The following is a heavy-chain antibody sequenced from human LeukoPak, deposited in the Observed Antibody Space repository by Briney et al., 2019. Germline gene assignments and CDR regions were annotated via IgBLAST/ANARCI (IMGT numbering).Heavy chain of an antibody. V-gene: IGHV3-9*03. CDR3: AKDILRRGVVVIASAFDY. CDR1: GFTFDDYA. J-gene: IGHJ4*02. Sequence: PGGSLRLSCAASGFTFDDYAMHWVRQAPGKGLEWVSGISWNSGSIGYADSVKGRFTISRDNAKNSLYLQMNSLRAEDMALYYCAKDILRRGVVVIASAFDYWGQGTLVTVSS. CDR2: ISWNSGSI. D-gene: IGHD2-21*01.